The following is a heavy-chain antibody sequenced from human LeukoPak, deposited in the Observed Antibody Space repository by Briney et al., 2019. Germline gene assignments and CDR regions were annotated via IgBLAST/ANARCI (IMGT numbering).Heavy chain of an antibody. CDR2: VSSDGSNK. V-gene: IGHV3-30*04. CDR1: GFTFSSYA. Sequence: GGSLRLSCAASGFTFSSYAMHWVRQAPGKGLEWVAVVSSDGSNKYYEDSVKGRFTIFRDNSKNTLYLQMSRLRAEDTAVYYCARDAAGGWGTFDYWGQGTLVTVSS. CDR3: ARDAAGGWGTFDY. D-gene: IGHD6-13*01. J-gene: IGHJ4*02.